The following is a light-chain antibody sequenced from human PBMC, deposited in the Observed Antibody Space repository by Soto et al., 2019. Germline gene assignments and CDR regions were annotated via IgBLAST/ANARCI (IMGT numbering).Light chain of an antibody. CDR2: GAS. V-gene: IGKV3-20*01. CDR3: HQYGSTPFT. CDR1: QSVSTNY. J-gene: IGKJ3*01. Sequence: EIVLTQSPGTLSLSPGDRATLSCRASQSVSTNYLAWYQQSLGQAPRLIIYGASSRATGIPDRFSGNGSGTDFTLTISRLEAEDFAVYYCHQYGSTPFTFGPGTKVDIK.